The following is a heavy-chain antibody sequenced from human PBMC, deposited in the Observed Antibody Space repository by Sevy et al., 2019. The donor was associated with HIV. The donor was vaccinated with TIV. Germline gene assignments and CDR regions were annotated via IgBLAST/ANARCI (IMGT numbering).Heavy chain of an antibody. D-gene: IGHD6-6*01. Sequence: QLGGSLRLSCAASGFSLSNYAMSWVRQAPGKGLEWISTKTGSAGVTYYADSEKGRFTISRDNSKNTLFLQMNSLRAEDTALYYCAKGRIPSIGTLGPFDSWGQGTLVTVSS. J-gene: IGHJ4*02. CDR2: KTGSAGVT. V-gene: IGHV3-23*01. CDR1: GFSLSNYA. CDR3: AKGRIPSIGTLGPFDS.